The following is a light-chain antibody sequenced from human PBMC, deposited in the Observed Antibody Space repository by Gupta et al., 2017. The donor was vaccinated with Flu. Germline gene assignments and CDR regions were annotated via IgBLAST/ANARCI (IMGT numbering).Light chain of an antibody. CDR1: QSVLYSSNNKNY. V-gene: IGKV4-1*01. CDR3: QQYYSTPFT. CDR2: WAS. J-gene: IGKJ5*01. Sequence: NCKSSQSVLYSSNNKNYLAWYQQKPGQPPKLLINWASTRESGVPDRFSGSGSGTDFTLTISSLQAEDVAVYYCQQYYSTPFTFGQGTRLEIK.